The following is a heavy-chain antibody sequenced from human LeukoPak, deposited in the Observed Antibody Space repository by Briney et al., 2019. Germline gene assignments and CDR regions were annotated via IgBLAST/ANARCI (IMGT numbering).Heavy chain of an antibody. Sequence: GGPLRLSCSASGFTFANTWMAWVRRAPGPGLECVANIKQDGSTKHYADTLKARFTISRDNPKNSLFLQMNNLRADDTAIYYCTRDTIGSLDYWGQGILVTVAS. D-gene: IGHD1-26*01. V-gene: IGHV3-7*01. J-gene: IGHJ4*02. CDR2: IKQDGSTK. CDR1: GFTFANTW. CDR3: TRDTIGSLDY.